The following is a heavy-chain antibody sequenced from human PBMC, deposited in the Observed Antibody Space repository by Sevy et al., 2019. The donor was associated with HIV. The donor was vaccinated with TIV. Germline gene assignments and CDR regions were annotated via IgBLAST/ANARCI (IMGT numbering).Heavy chain of an antibody. CDR3: ARGEYSYYDSSGYYPFDY. CDR1: GFTFSSYW. CDR2: IKQDGSEK. V-gene: IGHV3-7*01. D-gene: IGHD3-22*01. J-gene: IGHJ4*02. Sequence: GGSLRLSCAASGFTFSSYWMSWVRQAPGKGLEWVANIKQDGSEKYYVDSVKGRFTISRDNAKNSLYLQMNSLRAEDTAVYYCARGEYSYYDSSGYYPFDYWGQGTLVNVSS.